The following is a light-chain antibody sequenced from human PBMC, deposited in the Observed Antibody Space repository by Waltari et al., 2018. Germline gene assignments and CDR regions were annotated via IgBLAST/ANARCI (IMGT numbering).Light chain of an antibody. J-gene: IGKJ1*01. Sequence: DIQMTQSPSSASASVGDRVTITCRASQGISTWLAWYQQKPGKAPQLLIYAASTLQSGVPSRFSGSGSGTDFTLTISNLQPEDFATYYCQQGSIFPRTFGQGTKVEIQ. CDR2: AAS. CDR3: QQGSIFPRT. V-gene: IGKV1-12*01. CDR1: QGISTW.